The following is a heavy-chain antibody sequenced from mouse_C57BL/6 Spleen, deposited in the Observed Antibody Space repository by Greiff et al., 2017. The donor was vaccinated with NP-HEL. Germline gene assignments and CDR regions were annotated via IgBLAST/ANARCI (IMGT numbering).Heavy chain of an antibody. CDR3: ARGGNYSYWYFDV. CDR2: INPNNGGT. Sequence: EVQLQQSGPELVKPGASVKISCKASGYTFTDYYMNWVKQSHGKSLEWIGDINPNNGGTSYNQKFKGKATLTVDKFYSTAYMELRSLTSEDSAVYYCARGGNYSYWYFDVWGTGTTVTVSS. V-gene: IGHV1-26*01. D-gene: IGHD2-1*01. CDR1: GYTFTDYY. J-gene: IGHJ1*03.